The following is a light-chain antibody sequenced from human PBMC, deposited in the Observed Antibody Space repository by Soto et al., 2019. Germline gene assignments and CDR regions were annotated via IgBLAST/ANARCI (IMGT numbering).Light chain of an antibody. Sequence: DIQMTQSPSSLSASVGDRVTITCRASQSISSYLNWYQQKPGKAPKLLIYASSSLQSGVPSRFSRSGSRTDFTLTISNLQPGDFATYYCQQSYSTPFPFAPGTNVAIK. CDR1: QSISSY. J-gene: IGKJ3*01. CDR3: QQSYSTPFP. CDR2: ASS. V-gene: IGKV1-39*01.